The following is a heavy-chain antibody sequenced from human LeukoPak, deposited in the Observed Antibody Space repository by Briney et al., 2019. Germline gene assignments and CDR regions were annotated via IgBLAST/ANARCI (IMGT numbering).Heavy chain of an antibody. CDR1: GFTFSSYA. CDR2: MSFDGSNK. D-gene: IGHD3-22*01. V-gene: IGHV3-30-3*01. J-gene: IGHJ4*02. Sequence: GGSLRLSCAASGFTFSSYAMHWFRQAPGKGLEWVAIMSFDGSNKYYADSVKGRFTISRDNSKNTLYLQMNSLRAEDTAVYYCARDKDYYDSSGDFDYWGQRTLVTVSS. CDR3: ARDKDYYDSSGDFDY.